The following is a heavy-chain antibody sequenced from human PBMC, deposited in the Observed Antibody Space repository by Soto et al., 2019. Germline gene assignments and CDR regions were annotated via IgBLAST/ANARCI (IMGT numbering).Heavy chain of an antibody. CDR1: GVTFSDHV. D-gene: IGHD5-12*01. CDR2: IRNKANSYST. Sequence: TGGSLRLSCAVSGVTFSDHVMDSVRQAPGKGLAWVGRIRNKANSYSTEYAASVKGRFTMSRDDSKNSVYLQMNSLKTEDTAVYYCAVDTVGTGSYWGQGSLVTVS. V-gene: IGHV3-72*01. J-gene: IGHJ4*02. CDR3: AVDTVGTGSY.